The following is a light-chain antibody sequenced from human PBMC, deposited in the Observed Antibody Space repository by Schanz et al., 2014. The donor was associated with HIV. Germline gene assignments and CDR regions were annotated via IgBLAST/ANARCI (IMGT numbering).Light chain of an antibody. CDR1: QSVKSNF. J-gene: IGKJ1*01. CDR2: GAS. CDR3: QQYGSSPWT. Sequence: EIVFTQSPGTLSLSPGERGTLSCRASQSVKSNFIGWYQQKPGQAPRLLIFGASNRATGIPDRFSGGVSGTDFTLTISRVEPEDYAVYYCQQYGSSPWTFGQGTRVDVK. V-gene: IGKV3-20*01.